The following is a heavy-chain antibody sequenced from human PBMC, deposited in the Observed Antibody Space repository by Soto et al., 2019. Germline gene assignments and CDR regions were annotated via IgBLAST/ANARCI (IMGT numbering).Heavy chain of an antibody. J-gene: IGHJ4*02. V-gene: IGHV1-3*01. CDR2: INAGYGNT. Sequence: ASVKVSCKASGYTFTSYAIHWVRQAPGQRLEWMGWINAGYGNTKYSQKFQGRVTITRDTSASTAYMELNSLRSEDTAVYYWARTYYDILTGYAPNPFDYWGQGTLVTVSS. D-gene: IGHD3-9*01. CDR1: GYTFTSYA. CDR3: ARTYYDILTGYAPNPFDY.